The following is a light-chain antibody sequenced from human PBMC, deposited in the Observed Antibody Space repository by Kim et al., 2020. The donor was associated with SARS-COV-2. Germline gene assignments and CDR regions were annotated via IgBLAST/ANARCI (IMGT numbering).Light chain of an antibody. J-gene: IGKJ1*01. V-gene: IGKV1-39*01. Sequence: DIQMTQSPSSLSASVGDRVTITCRASQSISSYFNWYQQKPGKAPKLLIYAASNLQSGVPSRFSGSGSGTAFTLTISSLQPEDFATYYCQHTYSTPWTFGQGTKVDIK. CDR1: QSISSY. CDR2: AAS. CDR3: QHTYSTPWT.